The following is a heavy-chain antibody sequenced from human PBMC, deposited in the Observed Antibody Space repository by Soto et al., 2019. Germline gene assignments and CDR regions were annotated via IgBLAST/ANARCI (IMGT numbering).Heavy chain of an antibody. CDR2: ISYDGSNK. Sequence: QVQLVESGGGVVQPGRSLRLSCAASGFTFSSYGMHWVRQAPGKGLEWVAVISYDGSNKYYADSVKGRFTISRDNSKNTLYLQMNSLRAEDTAVYYCAKGSGPYYGSGSYFDYWCQGTLVTVSS. CDR3: AKGSGPYYGSGSYFDY. CDR1: GFTFSSYG. J-gene: IGHJ4*02. D-gene: IGHD3-10*01. V-gene: IGHV3-30*18.